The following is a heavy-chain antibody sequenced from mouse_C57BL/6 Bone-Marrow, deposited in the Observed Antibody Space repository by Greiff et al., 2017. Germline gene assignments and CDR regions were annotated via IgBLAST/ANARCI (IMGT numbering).Heavy chain of an antibody. CDR2: IDPSDSYT. J-gene: IGHJ4*01. CDR1: GYTFTSYW. Sequence: QVQLQQPGAELVKPGASVKLSCKASGYTFTSYWMQWVKQRPGQGLEWIGEIDPSDSYTNYNQKFKGKATLTVDTSSSTAYMQLSSLTSEDSAGYYGARPGSIPYAMDYWGQGTSVTVSS. CDR3: ARPGSIPYAMDY. D-gene: IGHD1-1*01. V-gene: IGHV1-50*01.